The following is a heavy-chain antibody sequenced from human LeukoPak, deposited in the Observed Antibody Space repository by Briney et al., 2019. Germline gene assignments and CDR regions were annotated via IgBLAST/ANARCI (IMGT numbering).Heavy chain of an antibody. CDR2: MNPNSGNT. D-gene: IGHD3-10*01. V-gene: IGHV1-8*03. Sequence: ASVKVSCKACGYTFTSYDINWVRQATGRGRDWMGWMNPNSGNTGYAQKFQGRVTITRNTSICPAYMSLSSPRTEVTAVYYCGRSLRLGELLSLHYWGQGTLVTVSS. J-gene: IGHJ4*02. CDR3: GRSLRLGELLSLHY. CDR1: GYTFTSYD.